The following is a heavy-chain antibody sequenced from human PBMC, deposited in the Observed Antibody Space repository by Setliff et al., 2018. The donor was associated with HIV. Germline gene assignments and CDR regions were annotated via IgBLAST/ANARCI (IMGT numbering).Heavy chain of an antibody. Sequence: SETLSLTCTVSGGSISSGGYYWSWIRQHPGKGLEWIGYIYYSGSTYYNPSLKSRVTISVDTSKNQFSLKLSSVTAADTAVYYCARSRTLRRHFDYWGQGTLVTVSS. CDR1: GGSISSGGYY. V-gene: IGHV4-31*03. CDR2: IYYSGST. J-gene: IGHJ4*02. CDR3: ARSRTLRRHFDY.